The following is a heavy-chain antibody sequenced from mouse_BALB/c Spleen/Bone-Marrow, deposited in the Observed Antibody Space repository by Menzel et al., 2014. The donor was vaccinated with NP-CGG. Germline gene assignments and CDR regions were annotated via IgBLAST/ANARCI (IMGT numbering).Heavy chain of an antibody. J-gene: IGHJ2*01. Sequence: QVQLQQSGAELAKPGAPVKMSCKASGYTSTDTWIHWIKQRPGQGLEWIGYINPSTGYAEYNQNFKDKATLTVDKSSSTAYMQLSSLTSEDSAVYYCARDYWGQGTTRTASS. CDR2: INPSTGYA. CDR3: ARDY. CDR1: GYTSTDTW. V-gene: IGHV1-7*01.